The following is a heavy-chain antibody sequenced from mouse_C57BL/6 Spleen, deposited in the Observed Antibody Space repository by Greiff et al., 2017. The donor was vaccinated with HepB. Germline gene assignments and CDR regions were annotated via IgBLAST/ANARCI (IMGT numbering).Heavy chain of an antibody. D-gene: IGHD1-1*01. CDR2: ISSGSSTI. CDR1: GFTFSDYG. V-gene: IGHV5-17*01. Sequence: EVQVVESGGGLVKPGGSLKLSCAASGFTFSDYGMHWVRQAPEKGLEWVAYISSGSSTIYYADTVKGRFTISRDNAKKTLFLQMTSLRAEDTAMYYCARSTTVGGYAMDYWGHGTSVTVSS. CDR3: ARSTTVGGYAMDY. J-gene: IGHJ4*01.